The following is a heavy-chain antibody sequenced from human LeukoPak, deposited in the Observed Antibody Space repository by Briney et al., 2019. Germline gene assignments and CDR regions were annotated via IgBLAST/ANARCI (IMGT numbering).Heavy chain of an antibody. CDR2: VSSTGST. D-gene: IGHD5-12*01. V-gene: IGHV4-61*02. CDR1: GGSLNSGRDS. Sequence: SQTLSLTCTVSGGSLNSGRDSWSWVRQSAGKGLEWIGRVSSTGSTNYNAALKSRVAISVDTSKNQFSLKLSSVTAADTAVYYCARRRGGGYDYDYWGQGTLVTVSS. J-gene: IGHJ4*02. CDR3: ARRRGGGYDYDY.